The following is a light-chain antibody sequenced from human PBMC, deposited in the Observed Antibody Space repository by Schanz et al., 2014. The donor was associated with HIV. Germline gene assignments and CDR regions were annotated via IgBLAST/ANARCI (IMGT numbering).Light chain of an antibody. CDR1: SSDVGTYDY. J-gene: IGLJ3*02. V-gene: IGLV2-14*03. CDR3: SSYTSSNTWV. CDR2: DVS. Sequence: QSALTQPASVSGSPGQSITISCTGTSSDVGTYDYVSWYQQHPGKAPKLMIYDVSYRPSGVSNRFSGSKSGNTASLTISGLQAEDEADYYCSSYTSSNTWVFGGGTKLTV.